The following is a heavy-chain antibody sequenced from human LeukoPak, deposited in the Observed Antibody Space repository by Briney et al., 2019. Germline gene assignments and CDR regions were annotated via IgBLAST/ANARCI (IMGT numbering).Heavy chain of an antibody. Sequence: SSETLSLACTVSGGSISSNNYYWGWIRQPPGKGLEWIGSMYYSGSTYYNPSLKSRVTISVDTSKNQFSLKLSSVTAADTAVYYCARDSVAGPRDFDYWGQGTLVTVSS. J-gene: IGHJ4*02. CDR1: GGSISSNNYY. V-gene: IGHV4-39*07. CDR3: ARDSVAGPRDFDY. CDR2: MYYSGST. D-gene: IGHD6-19*01.